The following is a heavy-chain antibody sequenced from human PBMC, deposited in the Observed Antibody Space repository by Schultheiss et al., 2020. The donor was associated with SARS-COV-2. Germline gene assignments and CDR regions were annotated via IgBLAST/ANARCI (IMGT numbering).Heavy chain of an antibody. J-gene: IGHJ4*02. Sequence: GGSLRLSCAASGFTFSSYWMHWVRQAPGKGLEWVSVIGTAGDTYYAGSVKGRFTISRDNAKNSLYLQMNSLRAEDTAIYYCAKIDAPQWLGPLDNWGRGTLVTVSS. D-gene: IGHD6-19*01. CDR3: AKIDAPQWLGPLDN. CDR2: IGTAGDT. V-gene: IGHV3-13*01. CDR1: GFTFSSYW.